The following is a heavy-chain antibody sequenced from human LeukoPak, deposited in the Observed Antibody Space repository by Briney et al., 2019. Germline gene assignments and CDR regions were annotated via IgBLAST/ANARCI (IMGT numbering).Heavy chain of an antibody. CDR2: ITSKPYGEAT. V-gene: IGHV3-49*04. CDR3: VRHDGMILPV. J-gene: IGHJ4*02. CDR1: GFSFRDHS. Sequence: GSVRLSCTGSGFSFRDHSMSWVRQPPGKGLEWVGFITSKPYGEATHYAASVSGRFTFSRDDSKSVAYLQMNSLKTEDTAVYYCVRHDGMILPVWGQGTLVTVSS. D-gene: IGHD3/OR15-3a*01.